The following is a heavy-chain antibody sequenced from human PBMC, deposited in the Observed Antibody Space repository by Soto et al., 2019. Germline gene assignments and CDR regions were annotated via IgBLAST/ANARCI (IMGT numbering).Heavy chain of an antibody. J-gene: IGHJ6*02. CDR1: GFTFSSYG. V-gene: IGHV3-33*01. CDR3: ARGGEDYSYYYGMDV. CDR2: IWYDGSNK. Sequence: QVQLVESGGGVVQPGRSLRLSCAASGFTFSSYGMHWVRQAPGKGLEWVAVIWYDGSNKYYADSVKGRFTISRDNSKNTLYLQMNSLRAEDTAVYYCARGGEDYSYYYGMDVWGQGNTVTVSS.